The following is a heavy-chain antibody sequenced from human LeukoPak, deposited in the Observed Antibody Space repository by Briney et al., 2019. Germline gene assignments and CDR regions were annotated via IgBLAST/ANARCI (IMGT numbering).Heavy chain of an antibody. CDR3: ARDSGYDLYYFDY. Sequence: SQTQSLTCAVSGGSISSGGYSWSWIRQPPGKGLEWIGYIYHSGSTYYNPSLKSRVTISVDRSKNQFSLKLSSVTAADTAVYYCARDSGYDLYYFDYWGQGTLVTVSS. J-gene: IGHJ4*02. CDR1: GGSISSGGYS. V-gene: IGHV4-30-2*01. CDR2: IYHSGST. D-gene: IGHD5-12*01.